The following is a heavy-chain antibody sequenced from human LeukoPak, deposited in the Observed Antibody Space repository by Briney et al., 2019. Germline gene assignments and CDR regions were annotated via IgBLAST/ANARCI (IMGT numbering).Heavy chain of an antibody. D-gene: IGHD3-22*01. CDR1: GFTFTIYG. CDR3: TRDFSNTSGFKVVFDF. CDR2: ISAYNGDR. Sequence: GASVMISCKSSGFTFTIYGIAWVRHAPGQGLEWMGWISAYNGDRKYAQNFQGRITMTTDTSTTTAYMQLRSLTSDDTAVYYCTRDFSNTSGFKVVFDFWGQGTLVTVSS. V-gene: IGHV1-18*01. J-gene: IGHJ4*02.